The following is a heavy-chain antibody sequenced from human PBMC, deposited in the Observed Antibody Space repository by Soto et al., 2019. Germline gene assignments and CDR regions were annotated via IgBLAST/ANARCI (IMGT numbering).Heavy chain of an antibody. J-gene: IGHJ4*02. Sequence: LSLTCTVSGGSISSGGYYWSWIRQHPGKGLEWIGYIYYSGSTYYNPSLKSRVTISVDTSKNQFSLKLSSVTAADTAVYYCARDGGIAVAGRPYYFDYWGQGTLVTVSS. V-gene: IGHV4-31*03. CDR3: ARDGGIAVAGRPYYFDY. CDR2: IYYSGST. CDR1: GGSISSGGYY. D-gene: IGHD6-19*01.